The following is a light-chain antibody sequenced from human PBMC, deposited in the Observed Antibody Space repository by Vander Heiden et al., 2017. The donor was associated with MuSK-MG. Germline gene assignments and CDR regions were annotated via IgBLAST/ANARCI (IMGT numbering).Light chain of an antibody. V-gene: IGKV1-5*03. CDR3: QQYKFYSRT. CDR2: KAS. CDR1: QSIGTW. J-gene: IGKJ1*01. Sequence: DVQMTQSPSTLSASVGDRVTITCRASQSIGTWLAWYQFKPGKAPKLLIYKASDLDVGVASRFSGSGSGTEFTLTISSLQSDDFATYYCQQYKFYSRTFGQGTKVESK.